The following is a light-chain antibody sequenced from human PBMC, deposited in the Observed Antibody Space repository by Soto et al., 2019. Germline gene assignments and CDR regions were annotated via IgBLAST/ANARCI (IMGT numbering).Light chain of an antibody. CDR1: SSDVGGYNY. J-gene: IGLJ1*01. Sequence: QSVLTQPASVSGSPGQSITISCTGTSSDVGGYNYVSWYQQYPGKAPKLMIYHVSNRPSGVSIRFAGSKSGNAASLTISGLQAEDEADYCCSSDTSTGTYVFGTGTKVTVL. CDR2: HVS. CDR3: SSDTSTGTYV. V-gene: IGLV2-14*01.